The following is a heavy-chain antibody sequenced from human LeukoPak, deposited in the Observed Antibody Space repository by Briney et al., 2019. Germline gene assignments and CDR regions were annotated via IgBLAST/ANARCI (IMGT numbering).Heavy chain of an antibody. Sequence: PSETLSPTCTVSGGSISSISYYWGWIRQPPGKGLEWIGSIYYSGSTYYNPSLKSRVTISVDTSKNQFSLKLSSVTAADTAVYYCASLSSGWYYFDYWGQGTLVTVSS. CDR2: IYYSGST. D-gene: IGHD6-19*01. CDR1: GGSISSISYY. V-gene: IGHV4-39*01. CDR3: ASLSSGWYYFDY. J-gene: IGHJ4*02.